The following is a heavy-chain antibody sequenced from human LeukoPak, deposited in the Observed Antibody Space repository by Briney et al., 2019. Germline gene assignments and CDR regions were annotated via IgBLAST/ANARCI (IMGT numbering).Heavy chain of an antibody. Sequence: GGSLRLSCAASGFTFSDYWMSWVRQAPGKGLEWVANIKEDGSEKYYVDSVNGRFTISRDNAKNSVYLQMNSLRAEDTAVYYCGRIMNSSPDYRGQGTLVTVSS. CDR3: GRIMNSSPDY. J-gene: IGHJ4*02. V-gene: IGHV3-7*01. D-gene: IGHD6-13*01. CDR2: IKEDGSEK. CDR1: GFTFSDYW.